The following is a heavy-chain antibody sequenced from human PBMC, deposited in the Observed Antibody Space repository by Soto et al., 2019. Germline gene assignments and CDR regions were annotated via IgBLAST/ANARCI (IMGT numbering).Heavy chain of an antibody. J-gene: IGHJ4*02. Sequence: GGSLRLSFAASGFTFSSYAMHWVRQAPGKGLEWVAVISYDGSNKYYADSVKGRFTISRDNSKNTLYLQMNSLRAEDTAVYYCSLVAADANGGYWGQGTLVTVS. CDR1: GFTFSSYA. CDR2: ISYDGSNK. V-gene: IGHV3-30-3*01. CDR3: SLVAADANGGY. D-gene: IGHD2-8*01.